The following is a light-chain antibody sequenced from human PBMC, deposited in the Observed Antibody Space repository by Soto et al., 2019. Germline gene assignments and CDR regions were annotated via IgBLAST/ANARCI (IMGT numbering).Light chain of an antibody. Sequence: DIQMTQSPSSLSASVGDRVTITCRASQSISSYLNWYQQKPGKAPKLLIYAASSLQSGVPSRFSGSGSVTDFTLTFSSLQHEDFATYYCQQSYSTLMYTFGQGTKLEIK. J-gene: IGKJ2*01. CDR1: QSISSY. V-gene: IGKV1-39*01. CDR3: QQSYSTLMYT. CDR2: AAS.